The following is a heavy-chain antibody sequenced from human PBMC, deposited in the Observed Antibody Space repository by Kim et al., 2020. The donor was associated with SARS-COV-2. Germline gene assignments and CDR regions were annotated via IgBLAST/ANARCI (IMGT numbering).Heavy chain of an antibody. J-gene: IGHJ4*02. CDR2: ISYDGSNK. CDR3: AKGRRRDGYNPFDY. Sequence: GWSLRLSCATSGFTFSSYGMHWVRQAPGKGLEWVAVISYDGSNKYYADSVKGRFTISRDNSKNTLYLQMNSLRAEDTAVYYCAKGRRRDGYNPFDYWGQGTLVTVSS. V-gene: IGHV3-30*18. D-gene: IGHD5-12*01. CDR1: GFTFSSYG.